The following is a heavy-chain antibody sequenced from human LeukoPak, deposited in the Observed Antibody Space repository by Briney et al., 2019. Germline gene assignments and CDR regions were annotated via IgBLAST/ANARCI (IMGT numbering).Heavy chain of an antibody. CDR3: ARGRGYYYYYYMDV. V-gene: IGHV4-34*01. D-gene: IGHD3-10*01. J-gene: IGHJ6*03. CDR1: GGSFSGYY. CDR2: INHSGST. Sequence: SETLSLTCAVYGGSFSGYYWSWIRQPPGKGLEWNGEINHSGSTNYNPSLKSRVTISVDTSKNQFSLKLSSVTAADTAVYYCARGRGYYYYYYMDVWGKGTTVTVSS.